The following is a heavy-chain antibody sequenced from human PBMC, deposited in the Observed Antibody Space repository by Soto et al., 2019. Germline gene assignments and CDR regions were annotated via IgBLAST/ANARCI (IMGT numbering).Heavy chain of an antibody. CDR1: GFTFSAYY. CDR3: ASLPVEMATTPFDY. J-gene: IGHJ4*02. D-gene: IGHD5-12*01. Sequence: QVQLVESGGGLVKPGGSLRLSCAASGFTFSAYYMTWIRQAPGRGLEWLSYIGGSGSSTNYADSVKGRFTISRDNAQNSLYLQMNSLRAEDTAVYYCASLPVEMATTPFDYWGQGTLVTVSS. CDR2: IGGSGSST. V-gene: IGHV3-11*06.